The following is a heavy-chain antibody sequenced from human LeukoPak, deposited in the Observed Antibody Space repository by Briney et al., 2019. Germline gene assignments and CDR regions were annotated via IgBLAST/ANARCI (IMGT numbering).Heavy chain of an antibody. V-gene: IGHV1-69*13. CDR1: GYTFTSYY. CDR3: ARRGVRGRGGLSPFDS. D-gene: IGHD3-10*01. J-gene: IGHJ3*02. Sequence: SVKVSCKASGYTFTSYYIHWVRQAPGQGLEWMGEIIPIFGTPNYAQNFQARVTISADESTSTAYMELTRLRYQDTALYFRARRGVRGRGGLSPFDSGGQGTMVTVSS. CDR2: IIPIFGTP.